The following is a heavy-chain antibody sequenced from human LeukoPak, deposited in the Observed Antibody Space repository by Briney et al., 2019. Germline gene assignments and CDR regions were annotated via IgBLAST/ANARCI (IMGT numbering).Heavy chain of an antibody. CDR2: ITAYNGNT. Sequence: ASVKVSCKGSVYTFTGYGISWVRQAPGQGVEWVGWITAYNGNTNYAQKLQGRVTMTTDTSTSTAYMELRSLISDDTAVYYCARGTSGELRLGYWGQGTLVTVSS. CDR3: ARGTSGELRLGY. J-gene: IGHJ4*02. CDR1: VYTFTGYG. D-gene: IGHD3-10*01. V-gene: IGHV1-18*01.